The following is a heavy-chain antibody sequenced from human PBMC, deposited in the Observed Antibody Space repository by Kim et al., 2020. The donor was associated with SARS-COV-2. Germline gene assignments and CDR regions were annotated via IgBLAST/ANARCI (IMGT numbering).Heavy chain of an antibody. Sequence: GGSLRLSCAASGFTFSSYAMHWVRQAPGKGLEWVAVISYDGSNKYYADSVKGRFTISRDNSKNTLYLQMNSLRAEDTAVYYCARDLRRMRVFDYWGQGTLVTVSS. V-gene: IGHV3-30*04. D-gene: IGHD4-17*01. CDR1: GFTFSSYA. CDR3: ARDLRRMRVFDY. CDR2: ISYDGSNK. J-gene: IGHJ4*02.